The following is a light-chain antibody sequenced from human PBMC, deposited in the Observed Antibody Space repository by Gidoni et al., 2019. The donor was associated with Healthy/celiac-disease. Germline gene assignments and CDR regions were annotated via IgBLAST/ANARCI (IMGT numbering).Light chain of an antibody. V-gene: IGLV3-1*01. CDR2: QDS. CDR3: QAWDSSTVV. Sequence: SYALTPPPSVSVSPGQTASITCSGDKLGDKYACWYQQKPGQSPVLVIYQDSKRPSGIPERFAGANAGNTATLTISGTQAMDEADYYCQAWDSSTVVCGGGTKLTVL. CDR1: KLGDKY. J-gene: IGLJ2*01.